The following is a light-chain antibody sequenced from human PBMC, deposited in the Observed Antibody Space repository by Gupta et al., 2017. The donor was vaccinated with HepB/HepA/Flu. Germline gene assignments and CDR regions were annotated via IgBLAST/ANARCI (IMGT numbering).Light chain of an antibody. CDR2: KDD. J-gene: IGLJ3*02. V-gene: IGLV6-57*02. CDR3: QSFDSIYWV. Sequence: VVWYQQRPGSAPTTVIHKDDQRASGVPDRFSASVDSSSNSASLTISGLRAEDEADYYCQSFDSIYWVFGGGTKLTVL.